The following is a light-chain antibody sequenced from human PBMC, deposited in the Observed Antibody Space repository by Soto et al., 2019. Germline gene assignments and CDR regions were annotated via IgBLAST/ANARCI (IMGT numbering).Light chain of an antibody. CDR1: TSDIGGYDY. J-gene: IGLJ1*01. CDR3: SSHGGNSPYV. CDR2: EVN. V-gene: IGLV2-8*01. Sequence: QSALTQPTSATGSAGQSVAISCTGTTSDIGGYDYVSWYQQHPGKAPKLMIYEVNKRPSGVPDRFSGSKSGNTASLTVSGLQAEDEADYYCSSHGGNSPYVFGTGTKLTVL.